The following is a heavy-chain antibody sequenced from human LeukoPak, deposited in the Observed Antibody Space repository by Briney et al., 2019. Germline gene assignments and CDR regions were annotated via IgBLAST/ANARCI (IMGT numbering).Heavy chain of an antibody. J-gene: IGHJ6*02. CDR3: ARVRGITMVRGVITYYYYYGMDV. V-gene: IGHV4-34*01. Sequence: SETLSLTCAVYGGSFSGYYWSWIRQPPGKGLEWIGEINHSGSTNYNPSLKSRVTISVDTSKNQFSLKLSSVAAADTAVYYCARVRGITMVRGVITYYYYYGMDVWGQGTTVTVSS. D-gene: IGHD3-10*01. CDR1: GGSFSGYY. CDR2: INHSGST.